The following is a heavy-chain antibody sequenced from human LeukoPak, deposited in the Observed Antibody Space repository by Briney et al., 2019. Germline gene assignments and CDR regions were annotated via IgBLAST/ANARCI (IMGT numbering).Heavy chain of an antibody. CDR3: ARVAPRLPPRYCSGGSCYGGELFDY. J-gene: IGHJ4*02. D-gene: IGHD2-15*01. CDR2: IYYSGST. V-gene: IGHV4-30-4*01. Sequence: PSETLSLTCTVSGGSISSGDYYWSWIRQPPGKGLEWIGYIYYSGSTYYNPSLKSRVTISVDTSKNQFSLKLSSVTAADTAVYYCARVAPRLPPRYCSGGSCYGGELFDYWGQGTLVTVSS. CDR1: GGSISSGDYY.